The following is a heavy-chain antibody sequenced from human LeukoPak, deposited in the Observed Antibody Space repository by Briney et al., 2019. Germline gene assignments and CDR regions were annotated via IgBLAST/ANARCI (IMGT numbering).Heavy chain of an antibody. CDR2: IYYSGST. CDR3: ARDQIIVATILDYYYGMDV. CDR1: GGSISSSSYY. D-gene: IGHD5-12*01. Sequence: SETLSLTCTVSGGSISSSSYYWGWIRQPPGKGLEWIGSIYYSGSTYYNPSLKSRVTISVDTSKNQFSLKLSSVTAADTAVYYCARDQIIVATILDYYYGMDVWGQGTTVTVSS. V-gene: IGHV4-39*02. J-gene: IGHJ6*02.